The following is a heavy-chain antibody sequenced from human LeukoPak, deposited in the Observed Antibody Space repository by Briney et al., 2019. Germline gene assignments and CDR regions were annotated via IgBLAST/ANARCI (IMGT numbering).Heavy chain of an antibody. CDR1: GYTFTAYY. J-gene: IGHJ4*02. D-gene: IGHD1-1*01. CDR3: ARSQGEVLLPLGY. Sequence: ASVKVSCKASGYTFTAYYVHWVRQAPGQGLEWMGWINPKNGGTNHAQKFQGRVAMTRDTSISTAYMELSRLRSDDTTVYYCARSQGEVLLPLGYWGQGTLVTVSS. CDR2: INPKNGGT. V-gene: IGHV1-2*02.